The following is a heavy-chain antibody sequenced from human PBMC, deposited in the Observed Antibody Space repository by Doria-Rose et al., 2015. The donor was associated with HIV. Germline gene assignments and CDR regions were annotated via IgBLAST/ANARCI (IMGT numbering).Heavy chain of an antibody. V-gene: IGHV4-34*01. CDR1: VGSFSGNY. J-gene: IGHJ4*02. CDR3: ARVPGNYGSSPFDY. D-gene: IGHD3-16*01. Sequence: QVQLQQWGTKVLKPSETLSLTCAVYVGSFSGNYWSWLRQPPGRGLEWLGEVSHGGSANYNPSLKGRATISVATSKNQFSLKVAFLTAADTAVYYCARVPGNYGSSPFDYWGQGTLATVST. CDR2: VSHGGSA.